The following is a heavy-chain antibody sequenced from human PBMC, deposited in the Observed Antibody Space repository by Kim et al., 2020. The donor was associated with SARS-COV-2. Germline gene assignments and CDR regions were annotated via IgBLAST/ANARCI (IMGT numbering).Heavy chain of an antibody. CDR2: ISGSGGST. D-gene: IGHD6-6*01. V-gene: IGHV3-23*01. CDR3: AKSKAQQLVPGTAVDY. J-gene: IGHJ4*02. Sequence: GGSLRLSCAASGFTFSSYAMSWVRQAPGKGLEWVSAISGSGGSTYYADSVKGRFTISRDNSKNTLYLQMNSLRAEDTAVYYCAKSKAQQLVPGTAVDYWGQGTLAT. CDR1: GFTFSSYA.